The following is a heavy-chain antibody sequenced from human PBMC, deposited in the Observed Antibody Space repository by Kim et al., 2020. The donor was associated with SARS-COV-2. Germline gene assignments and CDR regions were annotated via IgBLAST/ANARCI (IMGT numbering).Heavy chain of an antibody. CDR3: AREIPAIVVVPAATLGMDV. Sequence: RFTISRDNAKNSLYLQMNSLRAEDTAVYYCAREIPAIVVVPAATLGMDVWGQGTTVTVSS. V-gene: IGHV3-11*05. D-gene: IGHD2-2*01. J-gene: IGHJ6*02.